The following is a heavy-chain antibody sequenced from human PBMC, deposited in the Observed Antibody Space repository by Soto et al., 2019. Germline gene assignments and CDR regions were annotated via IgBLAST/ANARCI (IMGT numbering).Heavy chain of an antibody. Sequence: LRLSCAASGFTFSSYAMSWVRQAPGKGLEWVSAISGSGGSTCYADSVKGRFTISRDNSKNTLYLQMNNLRAEDTAVYYCAKSDYGYVWGSYRYTTLFDYWGQGTLVTVSS. CDR1: GFTFSSYA. J-gene: IGHJ4*02. V-gene: IGHV3-23*01. CDR3: AKSDYGYVWGSYRYTTLFDY. CDR2: ISGSGGST. D-gene: IGHD3-16*02.